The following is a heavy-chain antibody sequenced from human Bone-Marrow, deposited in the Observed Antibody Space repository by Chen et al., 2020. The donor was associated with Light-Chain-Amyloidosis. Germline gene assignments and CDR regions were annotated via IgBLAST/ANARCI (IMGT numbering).Heavy chain of an antibody. J-gene: IGHJ4*02. D-gene: IGHD2-21*02. CDR3: TATAVAEDYHGS. Sequence: EVQVVESGGGLVKPGGSLRLSCAASGFTVTNAWMSWVRQAPGKGPEWVGRIKSKPNGGTIDYAAPVKGRFTISRDDSQNNLYLQMDSLKTEDTAVYYCTATAVAEDYHGSWGQVTLVIVSS. CDR2: IKSKPNGGTI. CDR1: GFTVTNAW. V-gene: IGHV3-15*01.